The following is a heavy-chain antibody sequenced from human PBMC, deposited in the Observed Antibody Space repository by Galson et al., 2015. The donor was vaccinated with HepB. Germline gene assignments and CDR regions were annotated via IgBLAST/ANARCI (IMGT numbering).Heavy chain of an antibody. D-gene: IGHD7-27*01. CDR2: ISSSSSYI. CDR3: ARDPVPKLGSFDY. CDR1: GFTFSSYS. Sequence: SLRLSCAASGFTFSSYSMNWVRQAPGKGLEWVSSISSSSSYIYYADSVKGRFTISRDNAKNSLYLQMNSLRAEDTAVYYCARDPVPKLGSFDYWGQGTLVTVSS. V-gene: IGHV3-21*01. J-gene: IGHJ4*02.